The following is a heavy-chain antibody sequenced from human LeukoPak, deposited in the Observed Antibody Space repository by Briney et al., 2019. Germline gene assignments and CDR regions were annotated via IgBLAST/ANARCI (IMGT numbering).Heavy chain of an antibody. CDR1: GYCFTTYG. V-gene: IGHV1-18*01. CDR3: ARAPSAINWFDP. J-gene: IGHJ5*02. CDR2: ISAYNGNT. Sequence: ASVKVSCKASGYCFTTYGISWVRQAPGQGLEWMGWISAYNGNTKYAQNLQGRVTMTTDTSTSTAYMDLRSLRSDDTAVYYCARAPSAINWFDPWGQGTLVTVSS.